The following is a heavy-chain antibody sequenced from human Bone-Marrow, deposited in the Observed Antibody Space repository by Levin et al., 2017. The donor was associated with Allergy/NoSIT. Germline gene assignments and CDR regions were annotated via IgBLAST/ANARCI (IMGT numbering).Heavy chain of an antibody. CDR1: GFTFSDYF. CDR3: ARGRAGLYGMDV. V-gene: IGHV3-11*01. Sequence: GGSLRLSCAASGFTFSDYFMSWIRQAPGKGLEWLSYISTSSNTIYYADSVKGRFTISRDNAKNSVFLYMSSLTADDTAVYFCARGRAGLYGMDVWGQGTTVTVSS. CDR2: ISTSSNTI. D-gene: IGHD6-13*01. J-gene: IGHJ6*02.